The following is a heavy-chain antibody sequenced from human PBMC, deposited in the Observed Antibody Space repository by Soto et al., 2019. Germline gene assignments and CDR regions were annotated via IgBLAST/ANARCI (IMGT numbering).Heavy chain of an antibody. V-gene: IGHV2-5*02. Sequence: QITLNESGPTQVKPRQTLTLTCTFSGFSLTTSGVGVGWIRQSPGKAPEWLALIYWDDDKRYSPSLKSRLTITKDTFKNQVVLTMAGLDPADTATYYCAHRVLRTVFGLVTTTAIYFDFWGQGTPVAVSS. CDR3: AHRVLRTVFGLVTTTAIYFDF. J-gene: IGHJ4*02. CDR2: IYWDDDK. D-gene: IGHD3-3*01. CDR1: GFSLTTSGVG.